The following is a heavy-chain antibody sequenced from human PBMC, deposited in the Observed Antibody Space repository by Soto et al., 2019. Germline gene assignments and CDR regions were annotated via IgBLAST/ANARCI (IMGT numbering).Heavy chain of an antibody. Sequence: EVQLVESGGGLIQPGGSLRLSCAASGFTFSSYDMDWVRQTPGEGLEWVSAIGVADDTYYQDSVKGRFTISRENAKNSLYLQINSLRAGDTAVYYCARGAFDVWGQGTMVTVSS. V-gene: IGHV3-13*01. J-gene: IGHJ3*01. CDR1: GFTFSSYD. CDR3: ARGAFDV. CDR2: IGVADDT.